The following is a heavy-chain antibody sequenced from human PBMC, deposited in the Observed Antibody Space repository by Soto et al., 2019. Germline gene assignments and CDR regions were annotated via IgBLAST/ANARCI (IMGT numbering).Heavy chain of an antibody. D-gene: IGHD5-18*01. V-gene: IGHV1-69*01. CDR1: GGTFSSYA. J-gene: IGHJ6*02. CDR3: ARDPVETAMDYYYYGMDV. CDR2: IIPIFGTA. Sequence: QVQLVQSGAEVKKPGPSVKVSCKASGGTFSSYAISWVRQALGQGLEWMGGIIPIFGTANDAQKFQGRVTSTADESTSTAYIELSSLRSEDTAVYYCARDPVETAMDYYYYGMDVWGQGTTVTGSS.